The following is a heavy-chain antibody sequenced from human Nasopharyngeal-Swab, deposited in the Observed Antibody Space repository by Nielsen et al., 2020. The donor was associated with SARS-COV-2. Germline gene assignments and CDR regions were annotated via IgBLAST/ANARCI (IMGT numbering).Heavy chain of an antibody. CDR2: INHSGST. D-gene: IGHD3-3*01. Sequence: RQAPGKGLEWIGEINHSGSTNNNPSLKSRVTISVDTSKNQFSLNLNSVTAADTAVYYCVRGARITIFGVVSQLDVWGQGTTVTVSS. V-gene: IGHV4-34*01. J-gene: IGHJ6*02. CDR3: VRGARITIFGVVSQLDV.